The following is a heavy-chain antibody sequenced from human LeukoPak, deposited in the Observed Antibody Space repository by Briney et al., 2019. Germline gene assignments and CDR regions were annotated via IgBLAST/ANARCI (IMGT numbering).Heavy chain of an antibody. V-gene: IGHV1-18*01. Sequence: ASVKVSCKTSGYTFTIYGLSWVRQAPGQGLEWMGWISGYNGNTRYAQKFQGRVTMTTDTSTSTSYMELRSLRSDDTAVYYCARDSGTTGEVKFDPWGQGTLVTVSS. D-gene: IGHD3-10*01. CDR2: ISGYNGNT. J-gene: IGHJ5*02. CDR1: GYTFTIYG. CDR3: ARDSGTTGEVKFDP.